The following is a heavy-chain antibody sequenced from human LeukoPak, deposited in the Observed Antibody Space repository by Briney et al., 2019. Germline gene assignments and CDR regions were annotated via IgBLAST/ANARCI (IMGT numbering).Heavy chain of an antibody. D-gene: IGHD3-3*01. V-gene: IGHV1-69*02. Sequence: GASVKVSCKASGGTFSSYTISWVRQAPGQGLEWMGRIIPILGIANYAQKFQGRVTITADKSTSTAYTELSSLRSEDTAVYYCARSEVLWSGYGGSLDYWGQGTLVTVSS. J-gene: IGHJ4*02. CDR1: GGTFSSYT. CDR3: ARSEVLWSGYGGSLDY. CDR2: IIPILGIA.